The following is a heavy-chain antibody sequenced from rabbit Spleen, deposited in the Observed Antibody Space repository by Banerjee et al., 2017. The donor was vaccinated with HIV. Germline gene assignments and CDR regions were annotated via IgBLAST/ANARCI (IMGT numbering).Heavy chain of an antibody. J-gene: IGHJ6*01. Sequence: QSLEESGGDPVKPGASLTLTCTASGVSFSFNSYMCWVRQAPGKGLEWIACIDIGSSGFTYFASWATGRFTISKTSSTTVTLQMTSLTAADTATYFCARDSGSSFSSYGMDLWGQGTLVTVS. CDR3: ARDSGSSFSSYGMDL. V-gene: IGHV1S40*01. CDR1: GVSFSFNSY. D-gene: IGHD8-1*01. CDR2: IDIGSSGFT.